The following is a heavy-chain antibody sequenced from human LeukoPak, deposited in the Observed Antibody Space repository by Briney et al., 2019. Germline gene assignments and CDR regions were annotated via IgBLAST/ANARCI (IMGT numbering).Heavy chain of an antibody. CDR3: ATDTAPDY. D-gene: IGHD5-18*01. Sequence: GGSLRLSCAASGFTFSSSVMHWVRQAPGKGLEWVAVISYDGSNKYYADSVKGRFTISRDNSKNTLYLQMNSLRTEDTAVYYCATDTAPDYWGQGTLVTVFS. V-gene: IGHV3-30*04. J-gene: IGHJ4*02. CDR1: GFTFSSSV. CDR2: ISYDGSNK.